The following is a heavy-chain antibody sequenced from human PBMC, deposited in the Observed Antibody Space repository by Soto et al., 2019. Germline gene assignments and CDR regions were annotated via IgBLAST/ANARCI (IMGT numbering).Heavy chain of an antibody. D-gene: IGHD6-19*01. V-gene: IGHV1-8*01. J-gene: IGHJ5*02. CDR2: MNPNSGNT. CDR3: ARCLPVPPGYQWLVLEKWFVP. Sequence: ASVKVSCKASGYTFTSYAINWVRQARGQGLEWMGWMNPNSGNTSYAQKFQGRVTMTRNTSTSTAYMELSSLRSEDTAVYYCARCLPVPPGYQWLVLEKWFVPWGEVILVTVSS. CDR1: GYTFTSYA.